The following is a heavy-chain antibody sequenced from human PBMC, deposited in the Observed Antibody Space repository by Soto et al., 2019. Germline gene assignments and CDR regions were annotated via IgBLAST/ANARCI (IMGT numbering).Heavy chain of an antibody. CDR2: INPNSGGT. CDR1: GYTFTGYY. Sequence: ASVKVSCKASGYTFTGYYMHWVRQAPGQGLEWMGWINPNSGGTNYAQKFQGRVTMTRDTSISTAYMELSRLRSDDTAVYYCARGHTYYYDSSGYYYNKDPYAFDIWGQGTMVTVSS. D-gene: IGHD3-22*01. J-gene: IGHJ3*02. CDR3: ARGHTYYYDSSGYYYNKDPYAFDI. V-gene: IGHV1-2*02.